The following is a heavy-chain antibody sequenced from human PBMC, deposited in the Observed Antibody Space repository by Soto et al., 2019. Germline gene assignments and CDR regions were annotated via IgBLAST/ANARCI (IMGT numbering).Heavy chain of an antibody. V-gene: IGHV1-18*01. Sequence: ASVKVSCKASGYTFTSYGISWVRQAPGQGLEWMGWISAYNGNTNYAQKLQGRVTMTTETSTSTAYMELRSLRSDDTAVYYCARDGLAAAAGAGWFDPWGQGTLVPVSS. J-gene: IGHJ5*02. CDR3: ARDGLAAAAGAGWFDP. D-gene: IGHD6-13*01. CDR1: GYTFTSYG. CDR2: ISAYNGNT.